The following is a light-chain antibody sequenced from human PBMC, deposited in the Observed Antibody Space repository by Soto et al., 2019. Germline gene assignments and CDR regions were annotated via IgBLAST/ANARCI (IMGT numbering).Light chain of an antibody. CDR1: NSNIGNND. CDR3: AAWDESLSDFV. CDR2: VDD. V-gene: IGLV1-47*02. Sequence: SFLTHPPSASVTPGQIVTISCSGSNSNIGNNDVYWYRHLPGKAPRLLIYVDDKRPSGVPDRFSGSKSGTSASLAISGLRSDDEADYYCAAWDESLSDFVFANGTKVTVL. J-gene: IGLJ1*01.